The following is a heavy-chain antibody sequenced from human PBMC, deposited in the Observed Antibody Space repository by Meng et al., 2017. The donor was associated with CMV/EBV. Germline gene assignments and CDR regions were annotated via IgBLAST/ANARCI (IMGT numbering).Heavy chain of an antibody. V-gene: IGHV1-69*05. CDR3: ARGQGFLEWLSPLD. D-gene: IGHD3-3*01. Sequence: SVKVSCKASGGTFSSYAISWVRQAPGQGLEWMGGIIPIFGTANYAQKFQGRVTIATDESTSTAYMELSSLRSEDTAVYYCARGQGFLEWLSPLDWGQGTLVTVSS. J-gene: IGHJ4*02. CDR2: IIPIFGTA. CDR1: GGTFSSYA.